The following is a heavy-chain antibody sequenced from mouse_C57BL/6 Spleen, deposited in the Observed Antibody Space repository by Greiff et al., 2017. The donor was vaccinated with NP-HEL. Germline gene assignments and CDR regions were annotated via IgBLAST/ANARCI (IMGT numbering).Heavy chain of an antibody. D-gene: IGHD2-3*01. Sequence: QVQLQQPGAELVKPGASVKLSCKASGYTFTSYWITWVKQRPGQGLEWIGDIYPGSGSTNYNEKFKSKATLTVDTSSSTAYMQLSSLTSEDSAVYYCARKLYDGFRGAMDYWGQGTSATVSS. CDR3: ARKLYDGFRGAMDY. V-gene: IGHV1-55*01. J-gene: IGHJ4*01. CDR1: GYTFTSYW. CDR2: IYPGSGST.